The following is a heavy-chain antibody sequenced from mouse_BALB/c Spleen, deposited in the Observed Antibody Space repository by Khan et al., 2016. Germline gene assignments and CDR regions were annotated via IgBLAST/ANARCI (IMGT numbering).Heavy chain of an antibody. CDR1: GYTFTNYG. D-gene: IGHD2-4*01. V-gene: IGHV9-3-1*01. CDR2: MNTYTGEP. Sequence: QSQLVQSGPELKKPGETVKISCKASGYTFTNYGMNWVKQAPGKGLKWMGWMNTYTGEPTYADDFKGRFAFSLKTSARTAYLQINNLKNEDSATYCCARYYDDDGDWYFDVWGAGTTVTVSS. J-gene: IGHJ1*01. CDR3: ARYYDDDGDWYFDV.